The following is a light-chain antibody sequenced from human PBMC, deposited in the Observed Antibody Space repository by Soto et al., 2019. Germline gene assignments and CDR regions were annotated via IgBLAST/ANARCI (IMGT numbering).Light chain of an antibody. J-gene: IGKJ4*01. CDR2: AAS. CDR3: QQSYTTPLT. Sequence: DIQMTQSPSSLSSSVGDRVTITCRASQSISSYLNWYQQKPGKAPNLLIYAASTLQSGVTSRFSGSGSGTDFTLTSRSLQPEDFANYYCQQSYTTPLTLGGGTQVEIK. V-gene: IGKV1-39*01. CDR1: QSISSY.